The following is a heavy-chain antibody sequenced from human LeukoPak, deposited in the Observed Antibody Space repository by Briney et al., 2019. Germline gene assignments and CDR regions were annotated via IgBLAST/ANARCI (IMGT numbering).Heavy chain of an antibody. J-gene: IGHJ4*02. CDR2: ISGYNGNT. Sequence: ASVRVSCKASGYSFTSYGISWVRQAPGQGLEWMGWISGYNGNTNYEQKVQGRVTMTTDTSTSTAYMEVRSLRSDDTAVYYCARYRWRLDDSSGYYSFTNWGQGTLVTVSS. CDR3: ARYRWRLDDSSGYYSFTN. CDR1: GYSFTSYG. V-gene: IGHV1-18*01. D-gene: IGHD3-22*01.